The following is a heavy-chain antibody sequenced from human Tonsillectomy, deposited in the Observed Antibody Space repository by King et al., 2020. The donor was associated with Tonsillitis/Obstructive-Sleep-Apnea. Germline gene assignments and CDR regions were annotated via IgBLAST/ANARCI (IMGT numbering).Heavy chain of an antibody. CDR2: IYYSGST. Sequence: VPLQESGPGLVKPSETLSLTCTVSGGSISSYYWSWLRQPPGKGLEWIGYIYYSGSTNYNPSLKSRVTISVDTSKNQFSLKLSSVTAADTAVYYCARLQYYYYMDVWGKGTTVTVSS. CDR3: ARLQYYYYMDV. V-gene: IGHV4-59*01. J-gene: IGHJ6*03. CDR1: GGSISSYY.